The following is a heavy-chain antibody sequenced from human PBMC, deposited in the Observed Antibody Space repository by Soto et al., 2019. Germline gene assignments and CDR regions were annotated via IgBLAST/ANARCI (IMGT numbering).Heavy chain of an antibody. CDR2: ISWNSGSI. J-gene: IGHJ4*02. Sequence: PGGSLRLSCAASGFTFDDYAMHWVRQAPGKGLEWVSGISWNSGSIGYADSVKGRFTISRDNAKNSLYLQMNSLRAEDTALYYCAKDETDGYTSNLDYWGQGTLVTVS. CDR3: AKDETDGYTSNLDY. D-gene: IGHD5-12*01. V-gene: IGHV3-9*01. CDR1: GFTFDDYA.